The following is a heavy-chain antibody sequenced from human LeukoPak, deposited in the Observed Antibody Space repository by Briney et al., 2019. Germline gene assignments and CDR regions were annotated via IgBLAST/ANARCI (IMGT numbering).Heavy chain of an antibody. D-gene: IGHD2-2*01. Sequence: GGSLRLSCAASGFTFSDYYISWIRQGPGKGLEWVSYISSGGSSKYYIDSVKGRFTISRDNAKNSPYLQMNSLRAEDTAVYYCARAVVPMAYAFDIWGQGTMVSVSS. CDR1: GFTFSDYY. J-gene: IGHJ3*02. CDR3: ARAVVPMAYAFDI. V-gene: IGHV3-11*01. CDR2: ISSGGSSK.